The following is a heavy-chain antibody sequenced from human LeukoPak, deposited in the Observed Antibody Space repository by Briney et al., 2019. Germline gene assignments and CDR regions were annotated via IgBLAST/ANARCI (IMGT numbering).Heavy chain of an antibody. J-gene: IGHJ3*01. V-gene: IGHV3-74*03. D-gene: IGHD3-10*02. CDR1: GFTFSRTW. CDR2: IESGGTT. CDR3: VRDNYYVMDV. Sequence: GGSLRLSCEASGFTFSRTWMHWVRQGPGKGLLWLSRIESGGTTMYAESVKGRFTISRDNAKNTTYLQMNSLRAEDTAVYYCVRDNYYVMDVWGQGTVVTVAS.